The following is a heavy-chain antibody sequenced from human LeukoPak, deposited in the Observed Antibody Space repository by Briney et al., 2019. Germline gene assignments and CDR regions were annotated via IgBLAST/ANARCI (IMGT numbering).Heavy chain of an antibody. D-gene: IGHD3-22*01. Sequence: GGSLRLSCAASGFTFSTYAMHWVRQAPGKGLEWVSAISGSGGSTYYADSVKGRFTISRDNSKNTLYLQMNSLRAEDTAVYYCAKDPTYYYDSSGSFYFDYWGQGTLVTVSS. CDR1: GFTFSTYA. CDR3: AKDPTYYYDSSGSFYFDY. J-gene: IGHJ4*02. V-gene: IGHV3-23*01. CDR2: ISGSGGST.